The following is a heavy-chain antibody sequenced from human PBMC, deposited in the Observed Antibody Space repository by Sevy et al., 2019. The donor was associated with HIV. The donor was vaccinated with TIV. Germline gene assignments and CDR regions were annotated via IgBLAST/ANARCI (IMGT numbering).Heavy chain of an antibody. CDR3: ARGPFYDFWSGYSYDAFDI. CDR1: GYSFTSYW. CDR2: IYPGDSDT. Sequence: GESLKISCNGSGYSFTSYWIGWVRQMPGKGLEWMGIIYPGDSDTRYSPSFQGQVTISADKSISTAYLQWSSLKASDTAMYYCARGPFYDFWSGYSYDAFDIWGQGTMVTVSS. J-gene: IGHJ3*02. D-gene: IGHD3-3*01. V-gene: IGHV5-51*01.